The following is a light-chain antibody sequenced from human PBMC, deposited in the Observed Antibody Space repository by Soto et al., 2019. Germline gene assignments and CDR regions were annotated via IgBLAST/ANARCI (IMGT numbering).Light chain of an antibody. J-gene: IGKJ5*01. V-gene: IGKV3-15*01. CDR2: GIS. CDR1: QNLHSY. CDR3: QQYSKWPIT. Sequence: EIVLTQSPATLSVSPGERVTLSCRASQNLHSYLAWYQQHPGQPPRLLTYGISTRATGIPARFSGSGSGTEFSLTISSLQSEDFAVYYCQQYSKWPITFGQGTRLEIK.